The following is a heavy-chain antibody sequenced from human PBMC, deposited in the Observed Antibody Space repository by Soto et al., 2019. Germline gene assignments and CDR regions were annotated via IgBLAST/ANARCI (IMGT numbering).Heavy chain of an antibody. CDR2: IWYDGSNK. V-gene: IGHV3-33*01. D-gene: IGHD2-2*01. CDR1: GFTFSSYG. J-gene: IGHJ4*02. CDR3: ARDRYCSSTSCYAGYY. Sequence: PGGSLRLSCAASGFTFSSYGMHWVRQAPCKGLEWVAVIWYDGSNKYYADSVKGRFTISRDNSKNTLYLQMNSLRAEDTAVYYCARDRYCSSTSCYAGYYWGQGTLVTVST.